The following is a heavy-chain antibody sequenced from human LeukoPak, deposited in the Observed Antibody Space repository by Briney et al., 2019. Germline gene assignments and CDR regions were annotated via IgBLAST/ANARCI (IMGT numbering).Heavy chain of an antibody. CDR2: MHHSGST. V-gene: IGHV4-61*05. J-gene: IGHJ5*02. CDR3: ARHAAVEGSSGWSPLWWFDP. CDR1: GGSISSSSYY. Sequence: SETLSLTCTVSGGSISSSSYYWGWIRQPPGKGLEWIGYMHHSGSTKHNPYLKSRVTISVDTSKSQFSLKLSSVTAADTAVYYCARHAAVEGSSGWSPLWWFDPWGQGTLVTVSS. D-gene: IGHD6-19*01.